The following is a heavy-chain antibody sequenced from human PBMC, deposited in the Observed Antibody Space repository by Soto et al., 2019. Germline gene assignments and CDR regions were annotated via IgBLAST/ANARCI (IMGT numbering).Heavy chain of an antibody. D-gene: IGHD1-7*01. CDR3: ARGEVYNWNSHDAFDI. Sequence: QVQLQESGPGLVKPSETLSLTCTVSGGSISSYYWSWIRQPPGKGLEWIGYIYYSGSTNYNPSLKSRVTISVDTSKNQFSLKLSSVTAADTAVYYCARGEVYNWNSHDAFDIWGQGTMVTVSS. J-gene: IGHJ3*02. CDR1: GGSISSYY. CDR2: IYYSGST. V-gene: IGHV4-59*01.